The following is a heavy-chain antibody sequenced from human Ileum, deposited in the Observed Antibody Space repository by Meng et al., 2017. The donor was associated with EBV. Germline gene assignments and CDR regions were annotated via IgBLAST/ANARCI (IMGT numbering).Heavy chain of an antibody. V-gene: IGHV4-34*01. D-gene: IGHD4-23*01. CDR1: GGSFNDYY. Sequence: QVRLQHWGTGLLKPSETLSLTCAVYGGSFNDYYWTWLRQPPGKGLEWIGEIDQSGYTKFNPSLSSRATISRDTSNNQFSLRLNSVTAADTALYYCARYGRCNGNSFYCFDPWGQGTLVTVSS. CDR3: ARYGRCNGNSFYCFDP. J-gene: IGHJ5*02. CDR2: IDQSGYT.